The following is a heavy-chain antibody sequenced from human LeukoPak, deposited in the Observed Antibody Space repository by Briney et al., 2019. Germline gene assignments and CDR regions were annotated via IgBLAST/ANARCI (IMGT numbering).Heavy chain of an antibody. CDR3: ARGVGFSTGWYYFDY. CDR2: ISGNGGST. CDR1: GFTFSTYT. D-gene: IGHD6-19*01. Sequence: GGSLRLSCAASGFTFSTYTIHWVRQAPGEGLEYVSAISGNGGSTYYANSVKGRFTISRDNSKNTLYLQMRSLRAEDMAVYYCARGVGFSTGWYYFDYWGQGTLVTVSS. V-gene: IGHV3-64*01. J-gene: IGHJ4*02.